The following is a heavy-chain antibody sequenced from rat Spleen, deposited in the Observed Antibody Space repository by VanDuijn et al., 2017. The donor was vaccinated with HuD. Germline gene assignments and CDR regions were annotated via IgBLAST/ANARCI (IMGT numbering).Heavy chain of an antibody. CDR1: GFTFSNYG. D-gene: IGHD1-12*02. V-gene: IGHV5-19*01. J-gene: IGHJ4*01. CDR3: ATLDSFTMMVLITRGVMDA. Sequence: EVQLVESGGGLVQPGRSLKLSCAASGFTFSNYGMHWIRQAPTKGLEWVASISPSGGSTYYRDSVKGRFTISRDNAKSTLYLQMDSLRSEDTATYYCATLDSFTMMVLITRGVMDAWGQGASVTVSS. CDR2: ISPSGGST.